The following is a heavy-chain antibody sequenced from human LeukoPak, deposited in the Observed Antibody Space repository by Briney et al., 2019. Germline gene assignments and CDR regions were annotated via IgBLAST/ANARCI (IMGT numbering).Heavy chain of an antibody. J-gene: IGHJ5*02. CDR3: AREILGYCSGGSCYQRWFDP. CDR1: GGSISSGSYY. Sequence: PSETLSLTCTVSGGSISSGSYYWSWIRQPAGKGLEWIGRIYTSGSTNYNPSLKSRVTISVDTSKNQFSLKLSSVTAADTAVYYCAREILGYCSGGSCYQRWFDPWGQGTLVTVSS. V-gene: IGHV4-61*02. CDR2: IYTSGST. D-gene: IGHD2-15*01.